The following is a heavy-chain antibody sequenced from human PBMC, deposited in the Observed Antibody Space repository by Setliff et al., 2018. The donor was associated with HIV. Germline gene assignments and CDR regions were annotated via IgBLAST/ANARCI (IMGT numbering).Heavy chain of an antibody. CDR2: IIPILGTT. CDR1: GGTFSSYA. Sequence: SVKVSCKASGGTFSSYAISWVRQAPGQGLEWMGGIIPILGTTNYAQKFRERVTITRDVSTSTVYMELSSLRSEDTAVYYCAADETTNGWLVQDAFDIWGQGTMVTVSS. J-gene: IGHJ3*02. D-gene: IGHD6-19*01. V-gene: IGHV1-69*05. CDR3: AADETTNGWLVQDAFDI.